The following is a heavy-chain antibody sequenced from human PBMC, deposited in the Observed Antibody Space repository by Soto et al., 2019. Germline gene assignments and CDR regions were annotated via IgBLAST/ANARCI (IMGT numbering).Heavy chain of an antibody. D-gene: IGHD6-13*01. CDR1: GYTFTSYG. CDR2: ISAYNGNT. V-gene: IGHV1-18*01. Sequence: ASVKVSCKASGYTFTSYGISWVRQAPGQGLEWMGWISAYNGNTNYAQKFQGRVTMTEDTSTDTAYMELSSLRSEDTAVYYCATISIAAAGISNWGQGTLVTVSS. CDR3: ATISIAAAGISN. J-gene: IGHJ4*02.